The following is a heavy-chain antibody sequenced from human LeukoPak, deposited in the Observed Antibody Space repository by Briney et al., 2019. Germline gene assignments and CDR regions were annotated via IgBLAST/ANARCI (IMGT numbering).Heavy chain of an antibody. CDR3: AREPVVSGYYFYFDY. CDR2: IIPIFGTA. Sequence: SVKVSCKASGGTFSSYAISWVRQAPGQGLEWMGGIIPIFGTANYAQKFQGRVTITTDESASTAYMELSSLRSEDTAVYYCAREPVVSGYYFYFDYWGQGTLATVSS. D-gene: IGHD3-22*01. V-gene: IGHV1-69*05. CDR1: GGTFSSYA. J-gene: IGHJ4*02.